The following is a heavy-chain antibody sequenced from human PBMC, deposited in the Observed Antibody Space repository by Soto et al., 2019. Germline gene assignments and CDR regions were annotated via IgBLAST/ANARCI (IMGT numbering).Heavy chain of an antibody. V-gene: IGHV4-39*01. D-gene: IGHD2-15*01. CDR2: IYYSGST. Sequence: QLQLQETGPGLMKPSETLSLTCTVSGGSISSSSYYWGWIRQPPGKGLEWIGSIYYSGSTYYNPSLKSRVTISVDTSKNQFSLKLSSVTAADTAVYYCARAMDIVVVLPTTGYFDYWGQGTLVTVSS. CDR3: ARAMDIVVVLPTTGYFDY. J-gene: IGHJ4*02. CDR1: GGSISSSSYY.